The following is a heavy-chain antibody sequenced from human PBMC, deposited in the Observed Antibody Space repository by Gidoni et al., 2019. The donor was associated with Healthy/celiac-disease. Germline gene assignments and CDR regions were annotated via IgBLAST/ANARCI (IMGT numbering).Heavy chain of an antibody. CDR2: ISYDGSNI. Sequence: QVQLVESGGGVVQPGRSLRLSCSASGFPFSSYDMNWVRQAPGKGLEWVAVISYDGSNIYYADSVNGRFTISRDNSKNTLYLQMNSLRAEDTAVYYCARRYYASSGYGLDAFDIWGQGTMVTVSS. J-gene: IGHJ3*02. D-gene: IGHD3-22*01. CDR3: ARRYYASSGYGLDAFDI. V-gene: IGHV3-30-3*01. CDR1: GFPFSSYD.